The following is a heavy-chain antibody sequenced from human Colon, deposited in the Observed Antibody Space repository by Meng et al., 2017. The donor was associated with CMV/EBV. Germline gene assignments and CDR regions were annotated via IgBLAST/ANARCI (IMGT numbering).Heavy chain of an antibody. V-gene: IGHV1-2*02. CDR3: ARGGARDYGVEVAAHWDFQYGVDV. Sequence: ASVKVSCKASGYAFIGYYIHWLRQAPGRGLEWMGWINPNTGTPKFSQKFQGRVTVTRVPSSRTTFMELGSLTSDDTAIYYCARGGARDYGVEVAAHWDFQYGVDVWGQGTTVTVSS. D-gene: IGHD3-3*01. CDR2: INPNTGTP. J-gene: IGHJ6*02. CDR1: GYAFIGYY.